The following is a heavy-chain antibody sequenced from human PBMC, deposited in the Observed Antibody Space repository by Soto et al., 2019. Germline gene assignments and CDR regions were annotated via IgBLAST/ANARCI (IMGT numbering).Heavy chain of an antibody. CDR3: ARGRGYYDSSGYRLEYFQH. J-gene: IGHJ1*01. CDR2: IYHSGST. Sequence: LSLTCAVSGGSISSGGYSWSWIRQPPGKGLEWIGYIYHSGSTYYNPSLKSRVTISVDRSKNQFSLKLSSVTAADTAVYYCARGRGYYDSSGYRLEYFQHWGQGTLVTVSS. CDR1: GGSISSGGYS. V-gene: IGHV4-30-2*01. D-gene: IGHD3-22*01.